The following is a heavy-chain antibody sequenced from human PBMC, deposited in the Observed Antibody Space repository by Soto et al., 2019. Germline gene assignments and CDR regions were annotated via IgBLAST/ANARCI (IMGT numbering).Heavy chain of an antibody. V-gene: IGHV3-53*01. CDR2: IYSDGTT. CDR3: AKGGSYYYDSSGYYAN. CDR1: GFTVSSNY. Sequence: HPGGSLRLSCAASGFTVSSNYMNWVRQAPGKGLEWVSIIYSDGTTSYADSVKGRFTISRDNFKNTLFLQMNSLRAEDTAIYYCAKGGSYYYDSSGYYANWGQGTLVTVSS. D-gene: IGHD3-22*01. J-gene: IGHJ4*02.